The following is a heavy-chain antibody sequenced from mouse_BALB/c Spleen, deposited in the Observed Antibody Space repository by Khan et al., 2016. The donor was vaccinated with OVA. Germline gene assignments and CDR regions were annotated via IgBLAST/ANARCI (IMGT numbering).Heavy chain of an antibody. J-gene: IGHJ2*01. V-gene: IGHV2-9*02. CDR3: ARNREPDYFDY. CDR2: IWAGGST. CDR1: GFSLTSYG. Sequence: VQLKESGPGLVAPSQSLSITCTVSGFSLTSYGVHWIRQPPGKGLEWLGVIWAGGSTNSNSALMSRLSISKDNSKSQVFLKMNSLQTDDTAMYFCARNREPDYFDYWGQGTTLTVSS.